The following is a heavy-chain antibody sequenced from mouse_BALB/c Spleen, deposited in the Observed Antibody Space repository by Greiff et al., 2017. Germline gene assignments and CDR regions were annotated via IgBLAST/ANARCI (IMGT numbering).Heavy chain of an antibody. CDR1: GYTFTDYY. V-gene: IGHV1-84*02. Sequence: VQGVESGPELVKPGASVKISCKASGYTFTDYYINWVKQKPGQGLEWIGWIYPGSGNTKYNEKFKGKATLTVDTSSSTAYMQLSSLTSEDTAVYFCARSRPTVVDYWGQGTTLTVSS. J-gene: IGHJ2*01. CDR2: IYPGSGNT. CDR3: ARSRPTVVDY. D-gene: IGHD1-1*01.